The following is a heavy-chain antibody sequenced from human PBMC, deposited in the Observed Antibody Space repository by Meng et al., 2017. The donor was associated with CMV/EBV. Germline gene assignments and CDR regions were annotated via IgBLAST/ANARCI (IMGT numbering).Heavy chain of an antibody. CDR2: ISSSGSTI. CDR3: ASLYGLYTAAHKRVHDY. V-gene: IGHV3-48*03. J-gene: IGHJ4*02. CDR1: GFTFSSYE. D-gene: IGHD2-8*01. Sequence: GGSLRLSCAASGFTFSSYEMNWVRQAPGKGLGWVSYISSSGSTIYYADSVKGRFTISRDNAKNSLYLQMNSLRAEDTAVYYCASLYGLYTAAHKRVHDYWGQGTLVTVSS.